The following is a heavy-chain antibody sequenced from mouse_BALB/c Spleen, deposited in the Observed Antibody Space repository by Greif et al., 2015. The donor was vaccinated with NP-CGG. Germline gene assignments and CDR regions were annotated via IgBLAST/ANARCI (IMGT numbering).Heavy chain of an antibody. V-gene: IGHV1S137*01. CDR2: ISTYYGDA. CDR3: ARPDSSGYAMDY. Sequence: VMLVESGAELVRPGVSVKISCKGSGYTFTDYAMHWVKQSHAKSLEWIGVISTYYGDASYNQKFKGKATMTVDKSSSTAYMELARLTSEDSAIYYCARPDSSGYAMDYWGQGTSVTVSS. CDR1: GYTFTDYA. J-gene: IGHJ4*01. D-gene: IGHD3-2*01.